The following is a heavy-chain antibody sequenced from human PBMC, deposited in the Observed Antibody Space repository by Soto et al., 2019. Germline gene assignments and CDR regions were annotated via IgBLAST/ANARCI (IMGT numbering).Heavy chain of an antibody. Sequence: SETLSLTCTVSGGSISSSSYYWGWIRQPPGKGLEWIGSIYYSGSTYYNPSLKSRVTISVDTSKNQFSLKLSSVTAADTAVYYCARQGLTTDTNWFDPWGKGTLVTVSS. V-gene: IGHV4-39*01. CDR3: ARQGLTTDTNWFDP. CDR1: GGSISSSSYY. D-gene: IGHD4-17*01. CDR2: IYYSGST. J-gene: IGHJ5*02.